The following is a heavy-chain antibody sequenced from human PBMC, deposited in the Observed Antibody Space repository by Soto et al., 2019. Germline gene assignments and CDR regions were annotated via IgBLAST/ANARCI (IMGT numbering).Heavy chain of an antibody. V-gene: IGHV3-33*01. J-gene: IGHJ6*03. D-gene: IGHD3-3*01. CDR2: IWYDGSNK. CDR3: ARGGVDWSYYYYYYMDV. CDR1: GFTFSSYG. Sequence: GGSLRLSCAASGFTFSSYGMHWVRQAPGKGLEWVAVIWYDGSNKYYADSVKGRFTISRDNSKNTLYLQMNSLRAEDTAVYYCARGGVDWSYYYYYYMDVWGKGTTVTVSS.